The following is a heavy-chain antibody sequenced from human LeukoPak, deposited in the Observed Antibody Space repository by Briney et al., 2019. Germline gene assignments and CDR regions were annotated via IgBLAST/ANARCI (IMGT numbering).Heavy chain of an antibody. D-gene: IGHD4/OR15-4a*01. Sequence: RPGGSLRLSCAASGFTFNTYGMDWVRQAPGKGLEWVGVTASDGRDKKNAESVKGRFNITRDNTKNRVYVEMNRLRAEDTAVYYCPKDGARGAANYYFDYWGQGTLVTVSS. V-gene: IGHV3-30*18. CDR1: GFTFNTYG. J-gene: IGHJ4*02. CDR3: PKDGARGAANYYFDY. CDR2: TASDGRDK.